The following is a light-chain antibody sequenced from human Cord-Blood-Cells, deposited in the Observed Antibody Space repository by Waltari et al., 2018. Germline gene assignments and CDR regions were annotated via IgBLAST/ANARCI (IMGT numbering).Light chain of an antibody. CDR1: QSVSSSY. J-gene: IGKJ3*01. Sequence: EIVLTQSPGTLSLSPGARATLSCRASQSVSSSYLAWYQQKPGQAPRHLVYGASSRATGSPDRFSGSGSGTDVSLTISRLQPEDFAVDYCQQYGSAPFTFGPGTKVDIK. V-gene: IGKV3-20*01. CDR2: GAS. CDR3: QQYGSAPFT.